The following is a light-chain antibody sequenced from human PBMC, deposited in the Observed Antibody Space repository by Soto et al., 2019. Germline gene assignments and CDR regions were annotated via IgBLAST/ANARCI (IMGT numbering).Light chain of an antibody. CDR1: QSVSSN. CDR3: QQYDGWPYT. V-gene: IGKV3-15*01. CDR2: RAS. J-gene: IGKJ2*01. Sequence: ENVMTQSPASLSMSPGERATLSCRASQSVSSNLAWYHQKPGQAPRLLIYRASTRATGVPARFSGTGSGTEFTLTISSLQPEDFAIYYCQQYDGWPYTFGQGTKLEI.